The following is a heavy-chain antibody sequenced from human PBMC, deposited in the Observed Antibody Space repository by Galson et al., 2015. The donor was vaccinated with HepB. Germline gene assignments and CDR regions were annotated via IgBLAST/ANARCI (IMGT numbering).Heavy chain of an antibody. CDR1: GFTFSTYV. J-gene: IGHJ1*01. CDR3: AKPKGNNNYLES. V-gene: IGHV3-23*01. Sequence: SLRLSCAASGFTFSTYVMIWVRQAPGKEVEWVSTIFESGSRINYVDSVTGRFTVSRDNSKSTVSLQMNGLRVEDTAIYYCAKPKGNNNYLESWGQGTLVTVSS. CDR2: IFESGSRI. D-gene: IGHD3-10*01.